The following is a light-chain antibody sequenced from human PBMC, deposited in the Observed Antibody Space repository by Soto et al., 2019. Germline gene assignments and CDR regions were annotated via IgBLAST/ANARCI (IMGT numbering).Light chain of an antibody. CDR1: QSISNSY. CDR2: GAS. J-gene: IGKJ5*01. Sequence: EIVLTQSPGTLSLSPGERATLSCRASQSISNSYLAWYQQKPGQAPRLLIYGASSRATGIPDSFSGSGSGTDFTLTISRLEPEDCAVYYCQQYGSSPPITFRQGTRLEIK. V-gene: IGKV3-20*01. CDR3: QQYGSSPPIT.